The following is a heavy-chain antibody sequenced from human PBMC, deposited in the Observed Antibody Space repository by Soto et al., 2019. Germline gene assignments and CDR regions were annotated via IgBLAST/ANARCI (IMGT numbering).Heavy chain of an antibody. J-gene: IGHJ4*02. CDR2: ISSSSSTI. D-gene: IGHD3-10*01. V-gene: IGHV3-48*01. CDR1: GFTFSSYS. CDR3: AREVTMVRGVVGGFDY. Sequence: GGSLRLSCAASGFTFSSYSMNWVRQAPGKGLEWVSYISSSSSTIYYADSVKGRFTISRDNAKNSLYLQMNSLRAEDTAVYYCAREVTMVRGVVGGFDYWGQGTLVTVSS.